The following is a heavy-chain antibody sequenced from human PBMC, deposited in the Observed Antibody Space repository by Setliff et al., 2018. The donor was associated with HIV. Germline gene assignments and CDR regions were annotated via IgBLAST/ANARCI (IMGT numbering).Heavy chain of an antibody. J-gene: IGHJ5*02. CDR2: IYYDGRT. Sequence: PSETLSLTCTVSGGSIRTGAYYWGWIRQPPGKGLEWIGSIYYDGRTFYKPSLKSRLTISVDTSKNQFSLSLNSVTAADTAVYFCARGGAVSADFDPWGQGTLVTVSS. CDR1: GGSIRTGAYY. V-gene: IGHV4-39*07. D-gene: IGHD3-16*01. CDR3: ARGGAVSADFDP.